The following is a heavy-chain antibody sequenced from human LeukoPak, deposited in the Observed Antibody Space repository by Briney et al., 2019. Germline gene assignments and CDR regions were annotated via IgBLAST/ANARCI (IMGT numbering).Heavy chain of an antibody. D-gene: IGHD5-24*01. V-gene: IGHV1-2*02. J-gene: IGHJ4*02. CDR2: INPNTGGA. CDR1: GYTFTDYY. Sequence: ASVKVSCKTSGYTFTDYYMHWVRQAPGQGLEWMGWINPNTGGANYAQKFQGRVTVTRDTSISTAYMDLSRLRSDDTAVYYCAKEGLERVATITPDYWGQGTLVTVSS. CDR3: AKEGLERVATITPDY.